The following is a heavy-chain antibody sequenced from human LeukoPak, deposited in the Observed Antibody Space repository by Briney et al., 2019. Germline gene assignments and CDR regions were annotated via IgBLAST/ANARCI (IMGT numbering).Heavy chain of an antibody. D-gene: IGHD3-10*01. V-gene: IGHV4-34*01. CDR2: INHSGST. CDR3: ARRAYYGSGKGAFDP. CDR1: GGSFSGYY. Sequence: SSETLSLTCAVYGGSFSGYYWSWIRQPPGKGPEWIGEINHSGSTNYNPSLKSRVTISVDTSKNQFSLKLSSVTAADTAVYYCARRAYYGSGKGAFDPWGQGTLVTVSS. J-gene: IGHJ5*02.